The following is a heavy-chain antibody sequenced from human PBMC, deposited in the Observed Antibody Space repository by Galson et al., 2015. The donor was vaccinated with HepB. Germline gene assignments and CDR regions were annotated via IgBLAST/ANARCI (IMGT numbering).Heavy chain of an antibody. Sequence: SVKASCKASGYTFTSYAMNWVRQAPGQGLEWMGWINTNTGNPTYAQGFTGRFVFSLDTSVSTAYLQISSLKAEDTAVYYCARGHYYGSGSYYLYYYYYGMDVWGQGTTVTVSS. CDR2: INTNTGNP. D-gene: IGHD3-10*01. V-gene: IGHV7-4-1*02. J-gene: IGHJ6*02. CDR3: ARGHYYGSGSYYLYYYYYGMDV. CDR1: GYTFTSYA.